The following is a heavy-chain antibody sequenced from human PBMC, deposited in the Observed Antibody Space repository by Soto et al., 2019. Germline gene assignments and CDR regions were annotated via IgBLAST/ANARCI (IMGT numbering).Heavy chain of an antibody. CDR1: GFTFSNYW. D-gene: IGHD6-13*01. V-gene: IGHV3-74*01. CDR3: AREYSSSRYFDY. J-gene: IGHJ4*02. Sequence: EVQLVESGGDLVQPGGSLRLSCAASGFTFSNYWMHWVRQVPGKGLVWVSRINSDGSNTIYADSVKGRFTISRDNAKNTLYLQMSSLRVEDTAVYYCAREYSSSRYFDYWGQGTLVTVSS. CDR2: INSDGSNT.